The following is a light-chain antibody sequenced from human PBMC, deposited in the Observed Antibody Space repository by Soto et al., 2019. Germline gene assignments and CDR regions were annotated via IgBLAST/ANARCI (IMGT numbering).Light chain of an antibody. J-gene: IGKJ1*01. CDR2: DAS. Sequence: EIVLTHSPGTLSLSPWERAALSSRASQSVSSYLTWYQQKPGQAPRLLIYDASNRATGIPARFSGSGSGTDFTLTISSLEPEDFAVYYCQQRSNWPRTFGQGTKVDIK. V-gene: IGKV3-11*01. CDR3: QQRSNWPRT. CDR1: QSVSSY.